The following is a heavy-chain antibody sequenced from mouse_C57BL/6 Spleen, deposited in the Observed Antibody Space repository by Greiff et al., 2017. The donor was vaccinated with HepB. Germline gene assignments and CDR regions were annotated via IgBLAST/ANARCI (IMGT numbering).Heavy chain of an antibody. CDR1: GYAFSSSW. J-gene: IGHJ3*01. V-gene: IGHV1-82*01. D-gene: IGHD2-5*01. CDR2: IYPGDGDT. CDR3: ASRDSNPWFAY. Sequence: QVQLQQSGPELVKPGASVKISCKASGYAFSSSWMNWVKQRPGKGLEWIGRIYPGDGDTNYNGKFKGKATLTADKSSSTAYMQLSSLTSEDSAVYFCASRDSNPWFAYWGQGTLVTVSA.